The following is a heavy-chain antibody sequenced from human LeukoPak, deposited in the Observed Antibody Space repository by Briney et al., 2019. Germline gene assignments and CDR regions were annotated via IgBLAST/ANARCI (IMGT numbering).Heavy chain of an antibody. J-gene: IGHJ6*02. CDR1: GGSFSGYY. CDR3: ARGGYYYYYGMDV. Sequence: PSETLSLTCAVYGGSFSGYYWSWIRQPPGKGLEWIGEINHSGSTNYNPSLKGRVTISVDTSKNQFSLKLSSVTAADTAVYYCARGGYYYYYGMDVWGQGTTVTVSS. CDR2: INHSGST. V-gene: IGHV4-34*01.